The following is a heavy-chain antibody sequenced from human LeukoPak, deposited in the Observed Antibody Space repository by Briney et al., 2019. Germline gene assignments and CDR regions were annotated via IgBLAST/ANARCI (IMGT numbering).Heavy chain of an antibody. CDR2: INPNSGGT. Sequence: ASVKVSCKASGYTFTGYYMHWVRQAPGQGLEWMGWINPNSGGTNYAQKFQGRVTMTRDTSISTAYMELSRLRSDDTAVYYCARTPSVAGHFDCWGQGTLVTVSS. D-gene: IGHD6-19*01. CDR1: GYTFTGYY. CDR3: ARTPSVAGHFDC. V-gene: IGHV1-2*02. J-gene: IGHJ4*02.